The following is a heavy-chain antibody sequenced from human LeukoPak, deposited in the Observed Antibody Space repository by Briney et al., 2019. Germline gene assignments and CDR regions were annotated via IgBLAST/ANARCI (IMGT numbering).Heavy chain of an antibody. CDR1: GFTVSSNY. CDR3: AREYYYASGTYWNWFDP. Sequence: PGGSLRLSCAASGFTVSSNYMSWVRQAPGKGLEWVSTIYSGGSTYYADSVRDRFTISRDNSKNTVYLQMNSLRAEDTAVYHCAREYYYASGTYWNWFDPWGQGTLVTVSS. CDR2: IYSGGST. D-gene: IGHD3-10*01. V-gene: IGHV3-66*01. J-gene: IGHJ5*02.